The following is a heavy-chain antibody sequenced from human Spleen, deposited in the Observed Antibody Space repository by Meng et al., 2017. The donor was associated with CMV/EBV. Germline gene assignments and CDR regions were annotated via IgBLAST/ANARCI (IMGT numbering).Heavy chain of an antibody. CDR3: AKLGINYYYGMDV. J-gene: IGHJ6*02. D-gene: IGHD7-27*01. CDR2: ISGSGGST. V-gene: IGHV3-23*01. CDR1: GFTFSSYA. Sequence: GESLKISCAASGFTFSSYAMSWVRQAPGKGLEWVSAISGSGGSTYYADSVKGRFTISRDNSKNTLYLQMNSLRAEDTAVYYCAKLGINYYYGMDVWGQGTTVTVSS.